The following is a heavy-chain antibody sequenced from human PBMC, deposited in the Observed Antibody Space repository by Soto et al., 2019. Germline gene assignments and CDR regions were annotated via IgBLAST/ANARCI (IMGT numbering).Heavy chain of an antibody. CDR3: ARGAGSGSYVKANCFDP. D-gene: IGHD1-26*01. Sequence: QVQLVQSGAEVKKPGSSVKVSCKASGGTFSSYAISWVRQAPGQGLEWMGGIIPIFGTANYAQKFQGRVTITADESTSTAYMELSSLRSEDTAVYYCARGAGSGSYVKANCFDPWGQGTLVTVSS. V-gene: IGHV1-69*01. CDR2: IIPIFGTA. CDR1: GGTFSSYA. J-gene: IGHJ5*02.